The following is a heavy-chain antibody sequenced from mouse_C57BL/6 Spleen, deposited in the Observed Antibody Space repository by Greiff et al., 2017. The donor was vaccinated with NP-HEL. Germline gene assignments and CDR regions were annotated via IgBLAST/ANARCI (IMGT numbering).Heavy chain of an antibody. CDR3: AYYDYDLWYFDV. V-gene: IGHV1-64*01. Sequence: QVQLQQPGAELVKPGASVKLSCKASGYTFTSYWMHWVKQRPGQGLEWIGMIHPNSGSTNYNEKFKSKATLTVDKSSSTAYMQLSSLTSEDSAVYYCAYYDYDLWYFDVWGTGTTVTVSS. CDR2: IHPNSGST. CDR1: GYTFTSYW. J-gene: IGHJ1*03. D-gene: IGHD2-4*01.